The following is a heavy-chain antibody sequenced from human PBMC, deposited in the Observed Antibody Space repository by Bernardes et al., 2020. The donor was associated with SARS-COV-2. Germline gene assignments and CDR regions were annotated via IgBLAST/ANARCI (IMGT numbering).Heavy chain of an antibody. CDR1: GYSFTSYW. CDR3: ARHGIAARPFSAFDI. J-gene: IGHJ3*02. D-gene: IGHD6-6*01. Sequence: GESLKISCKGSGYSFTSYWIGWVRQMPGKGLEWMGIIYPGDSDTRYSPSFQGQVTISADKSISTAYLQWSSLKASDTAMYYCARHGIAARPFSAFDIWGQGTMVTVSS. V-gene: IGHV5-51*01. CDR2: IYPGDSDT.